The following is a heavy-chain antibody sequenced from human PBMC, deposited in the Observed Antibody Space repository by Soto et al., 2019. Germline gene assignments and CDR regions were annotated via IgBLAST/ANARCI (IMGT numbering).Heavy chain of an antibody. J-gene: IGHJ4*02. CDR2: IWYDGTQK. V-gene: IGHV3-33*01. CDR1: GFTVNTYS. D-gene: IGHD4-17*01. CDR3: ARAGGTTVTGVWHCDS. Sequence: GGSLRLSCEASGFTVNTYSMHWVRQPPGKGLGWLAAIWYDGTQKYYADSVKGRFIISRDNSKKTLYLEMNSLRAEDTAVYYCARAGGTTVTGVWHCDSCGQGTLVTV.